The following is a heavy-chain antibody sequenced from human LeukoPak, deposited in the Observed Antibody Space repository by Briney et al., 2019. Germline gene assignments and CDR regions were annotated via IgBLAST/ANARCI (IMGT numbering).Heavy chain of an antibody. V-gene: IGHV3-30*03. CDR2: ISYNGGYI. CDR3: ARVDHDFWSGYYGTDY. CDR1: GFIFRTYN. Sequence: TGGSLRLSCTASGFIFRTYNLHWVRQAPGKGLEWVAVISYNGGYIHYEDSVKGRFTISRDNSKNTLYLQMNSLRAEDTAVYYCARVDHDFWSGYYGTDYWGQGTLVTVSS. J-gene: IGHJ4*02. D-gene: IGHD3-3*01.